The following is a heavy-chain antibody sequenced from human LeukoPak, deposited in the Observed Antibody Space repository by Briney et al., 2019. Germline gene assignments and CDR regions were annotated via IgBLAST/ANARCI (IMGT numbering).Heavy chain of an antibody. V-gene: IGHV3-11*01. J-gene: IGHJ4*02. CDR3: ARDDYGDYVPFDY. CDR2: ISSSGSTI. D-gene: IGHD4-17*01. Sequence: PGGSLRLSCAASGFTFSDYYMSWIRQAPGKGLEWVSYISSSGSTIYYADSVKGRFTISWDNAKNSLYLQMNSLRAEDTAVYYCARDDYGDYVPFDYWGQGTLVTVSS. CDR1: GFTFSDYY.